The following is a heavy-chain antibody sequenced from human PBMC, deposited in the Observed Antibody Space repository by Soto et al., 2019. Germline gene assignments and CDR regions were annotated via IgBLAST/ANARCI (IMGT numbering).Heavy chain of an antibody. D-gene: IGHD3-10*01. V-gene: IGHV1-46*01. CDR3: AKDTATSSVYYYYYGMDV. Sequence: ASVKVSCKASGYTFTSYYMHWVRQAPGQGLEWMGIINPSGGSTSYAQKFQGRVTMTRDTSTSTVYMELSSLRSEDTAVYYCAKDTATSSVYYYYYGMDVWPRDHGHRLL. CDR1: GYTFTSYY. CDR2: INPSGGST. J-gene: IGHJ6*02.